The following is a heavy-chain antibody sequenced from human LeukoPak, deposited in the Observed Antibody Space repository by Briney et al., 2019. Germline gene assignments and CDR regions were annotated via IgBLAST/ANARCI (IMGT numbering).Heavy chain of an antibody. D-gene: IGHD6-19*01. CDR3: TRGRTTVAGINWFDP. CDR2: IYYSGST. Sequence: SETLSLTCTVSGGSISSSSYYWGWIRQPPGKGLEWIGSIYYSGSTYYNPSLKSRVTISVDTSKNQFSLKLSSVTAADTAVYYCTRGRTTVAGINWFDPWGQGTLVTVSS. J-gene: IGHJ5*02. CDR1: GGSISSSSYY. V-gene: IGHV4-39*07.